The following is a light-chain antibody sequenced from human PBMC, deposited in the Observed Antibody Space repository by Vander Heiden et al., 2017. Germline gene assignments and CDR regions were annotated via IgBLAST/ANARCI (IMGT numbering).Light chain of an antibody. CDR1: SSNIGAGYD. Sequence: QSVLTQPPSVSGAPGQRVTISCTGSSSNIGAGYDVHWYQQLPGTAPKLLIYGNSNRPSGVPDRFSGSKSGNSASLAITGLQAEDEADYYCQSYDSSLRVLFGGGTKLTVL. CDR2: GNS. CDR3: QSYDSSLRVL. V-gene: IGLV1-40*01. J-gene: IGLJ2*01.